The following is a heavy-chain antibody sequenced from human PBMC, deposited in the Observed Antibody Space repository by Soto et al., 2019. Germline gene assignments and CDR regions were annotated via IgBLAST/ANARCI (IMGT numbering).Heavy chain of an antibody. Sequence: QVQLQQWGAGLLKPSETLSLTCAVYGGSFSGYYWSWIRQPPGKGLEWIGEINHSGSTNYNPSLKSRVTISVDTAKIQFSLRLSSVTAADTAVYYCARTIHNGKWGYIYGRYWHDYWGQGTLVTVSS. J-gene: IGHJ4*02. CDR1: GGSFSGYY. CDR2: INHSGST. D-gene: IGHD5-18*01. V-gene: IGHV4-34*01. CDR3: ARTIHNGKWGYIYGRYWHDY.